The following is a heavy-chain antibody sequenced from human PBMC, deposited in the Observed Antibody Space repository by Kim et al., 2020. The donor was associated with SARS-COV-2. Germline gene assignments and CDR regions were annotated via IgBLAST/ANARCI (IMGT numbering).Heavy chain of an antibody. J-gene: IGHJ6*02. CDR3: ARELDIVVVVAATPKDYYYGMDV. CDR1: GGTFSSYA. V-gene: IGHV1-69*13. CDR2: IIPIFGTA. D-gene: IGHD2-15*01. Sequence: SVKVSCKASGGTFSSYAISWVRQAPGQGLEWMGGIIPIFGTANYAQKFQGRVTITADESTSTAYMELSSLRSEDTAVYYCARELDIVVVVAATPKDYYYGMDVWGQGTTVTVSS.